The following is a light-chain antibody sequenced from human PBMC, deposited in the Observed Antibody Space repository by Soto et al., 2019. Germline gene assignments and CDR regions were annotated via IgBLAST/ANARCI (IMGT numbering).Light chain of an antibody. CDR2: DTA. CDR3: QQRYNWPPIT. Sequence: EILLTQSPATLSLSPGERATLSCRASQSVSSNLAWYQQKPGQAPRLLIYDTANRATGVPARFSGSGSGTDFTLTISSLEPEDFAVDYCQQRYNWPPITFGQGTRLEIK. V-gene: IGKV3-11*01. J-gene: IGKJ5*01. CDR1: QSVSSN.